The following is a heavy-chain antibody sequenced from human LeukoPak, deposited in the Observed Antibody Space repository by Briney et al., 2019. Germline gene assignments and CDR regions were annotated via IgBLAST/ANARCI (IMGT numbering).Heavy chain of an antibody. V-gene: IGHV3-23*01. D-gene: IGHD3-22*01. CDR3: AKIRDSSGYSDDAFDI. CDR1: GFTFSSYA. J-gene: IGHJ3*02. Sequence: GGSLRLSCAASGFTFSSYAMSWVRQAPGKGLEWVSAISGSGGSTYYADSVKGRFTISRDNSKNTLYLQMNSLRAEDTAVYYCAKIRDSSGYSDDAFDIWGQGTMVTVSS. CDR2: ISGSGGST.